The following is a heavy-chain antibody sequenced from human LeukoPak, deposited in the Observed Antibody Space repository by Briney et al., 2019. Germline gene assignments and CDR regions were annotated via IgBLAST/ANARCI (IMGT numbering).Heavy chain of an antibody. Sequence: SETLSLTCAVYGGSFSGYYWSWIRQPPGKGLEWIGEINHSGSTNYNPSLKSRVTISVDTSKNQFSLKLSSVTAADTAVYYCARVPYSGYDSPNDYWGQGTLVTVSS. D-gene: IGHD5-12*01. CDR2: INHSGST. CDR3: ARVPYSGYDSPNDY. J-gene: IGHJ4*02. V-gene: IGHV4-34*01. CDR1: GGSFSGYY.